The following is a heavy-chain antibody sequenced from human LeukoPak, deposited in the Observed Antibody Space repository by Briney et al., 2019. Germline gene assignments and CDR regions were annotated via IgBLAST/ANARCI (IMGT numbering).Heavy chain of an antibody. D-gene: IGHD3-9*01. Sequence: PGGSLRLSCAASRFAFSSYVMHWVRQAPGKGLEWVSAISGSGGSTYYADSVKGRFTISRDNSKNTLYLQMNSLRAEDTAVYYCAKCVILTGRYMDVWGKGTTVTISS. J-gene: IGHJ6*03. CDR1: RFAFSSYV. CDR3: AKCVILTGRYMDV. V-gene: IGHV3-23*01. CDR2: ISGSGGST.